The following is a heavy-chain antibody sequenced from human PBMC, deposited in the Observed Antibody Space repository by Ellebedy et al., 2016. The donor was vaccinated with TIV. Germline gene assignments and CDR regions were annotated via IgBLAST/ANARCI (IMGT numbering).Heavy chain of an antibody. CDR3: AKLDSSGYYYGRFDY. CDR2: IGTAGDS. Sequence: GGSLRLSCAASGFTFSSYDMHWVRQATGKGLEWVSAIGTAGDSYYSGSVKGRFTISRDNAKNSLYLQMNSLRAADTAVYYCAKLDSSGYYYGRFDYWGQGILVTVSS. D-gene: IGHD3-22*01. CDR1: GFTFSSYD. V-gene: IGHV3-13*01. J-gene: IGHJ4*02.